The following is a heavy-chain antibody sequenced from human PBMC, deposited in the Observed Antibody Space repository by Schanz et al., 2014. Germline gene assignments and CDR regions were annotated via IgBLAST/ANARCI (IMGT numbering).Heavy chain of an antibody. V-gene: IGHV1-18*04. D-gene: IGHD6-19*01. CDR3: ARGGYSSGWYDRDIAHFDY. J-gene: IGHJ4*02. Sequence: QVHLVQSGAEVHKPGASLKISCKASGYTFTNFFLHWVRQAPGQGLEWMGWISAYNGNTNYAQKLQGRVTMTTDTSTSTAYMELRSLRSDDTAVYYCARGGYSSGWYDRDIAHFDYWGQGILVPVSA. CDR2: ISAYNGNT. CDR1: GYTFTNFF.